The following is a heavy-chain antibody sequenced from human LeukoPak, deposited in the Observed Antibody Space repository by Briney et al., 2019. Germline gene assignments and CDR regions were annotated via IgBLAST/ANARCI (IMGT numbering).Heavy chain of an antibody. V-gene: IGHV3-74*01. J-gene: IGHJ3*02. CDR2: IITDGSYT. CDR1: GFTFSSYW. CDR3: AREDVDITVAASGAFDI. Sequence: GGSLRLSCAASGFTFSSYWMHWVRQAPGKGLVWVSRIITDGSYTSYADSVKGRFTISRDNAKNTLYLQMNSLRAEDTAVYYCAREDVDITVAASGAFDIWGQGTMVTVSS. D-gene: IGHD6-19*01.